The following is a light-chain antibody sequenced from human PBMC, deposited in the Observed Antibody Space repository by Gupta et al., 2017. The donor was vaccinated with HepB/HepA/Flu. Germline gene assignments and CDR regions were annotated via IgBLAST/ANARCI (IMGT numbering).Light chain of an antibody. Sequence: EIVMTQSPVPLSVSPGETATLSCRASQSVSRSLAWYQQKPGQAPRLLIYGASVRATGVPARFSGSGSGTDFTLTISSLQSEDSAVYFCQQYRDWPPLTFGGGSNVEI. CDR2: GAS. J-gene: IGKJ4*01. CDR1: QSVSRS. CDR3: QQYRDWPPLT. V-gene: IGKV3-15*01.